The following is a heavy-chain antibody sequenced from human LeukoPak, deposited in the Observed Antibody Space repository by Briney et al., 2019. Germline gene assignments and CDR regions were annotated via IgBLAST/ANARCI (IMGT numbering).Heavy chain of an antibody. CDR3: ASNTIRGYSYGFPNYKQERAFDI. J-gene: IGHJ3*02. CDR1: GGTFSSYA. V-gene: IGHV1-69*06. D-gene: IGHD5-18*01. Sequence: ASVKVSCKASGGTFSSYAISWVRQAPGQGLEWMGGIIPIFGTANYAQKFQGRVTITADKSTSTAYMELSSLRSEDTAVYYCASNTIRGYSYGFPNYKQERAFDIWGQGTMVTVSS. CDR2: IIPIFGTA.